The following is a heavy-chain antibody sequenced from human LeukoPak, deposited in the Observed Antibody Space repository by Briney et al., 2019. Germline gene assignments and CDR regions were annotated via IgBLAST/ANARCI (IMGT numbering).Heavy chain of an antibody. J-gene: IGHJ4*02. CDR3: ARYDGDYRYFDY. CDR2: INNDGSTT. V-gene: IGHV3-74*01. Sequence: GGSLRLSCAASGFTFRSYGMHWVRQAPGKGLVWVSRINNDGSTTTYADSVKARFTISRDNAKNTLYLQMNSLRAEDTAVYYCARYDGDYRYFDYWGQGTLVTVSS. CDR1: GFTFRSYG. D-gene: IGHD3-3*01.